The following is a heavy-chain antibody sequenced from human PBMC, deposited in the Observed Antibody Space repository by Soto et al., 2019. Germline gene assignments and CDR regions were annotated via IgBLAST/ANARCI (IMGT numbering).Heavy chain of an antibody. Sequence: QVQLQESGPGLVNPSETLSLTCTVSGGSVTSSTSSWAWVRQPPGKGLHWIGTIFYGHGTYYNPSLKSRVTISLDTSKIQFSLELTSVTAADTAVYYCARQPTGYPNWFDAWAGESWSSSLQ. D-gene: IGHD3-9*01. CDR1: GGSVTSSTSS. CDR2: IFYGHGT. V-gene: IGHV4-39*01. CDR3: ARQPTGYPNWFDA. J-gene: IGHJ5*02.